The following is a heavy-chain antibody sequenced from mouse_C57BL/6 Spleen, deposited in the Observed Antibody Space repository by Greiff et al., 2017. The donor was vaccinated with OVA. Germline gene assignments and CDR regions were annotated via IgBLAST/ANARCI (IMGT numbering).Heavy chain of an antibody. CDR3: ARHRGPYGNENAMDY. J-gene: IGHJ4*01. CDR1: GFTFSDYY. CDR2: ISNGGGST. D-gene: IGHD2-1*01. V-gene: IGHV5-12*01. Sequence: EVKLQESGGGLVQPGGSLKLSCAASGFTFSDYYMYWVRQTPEKRLEWVAYISNGGGSTYYPDTVKGRFTISRDNAKNTLYLQMSRLKSEDTAMYYCARHRGPYGNENAMDYWGQGTSVTVSS.